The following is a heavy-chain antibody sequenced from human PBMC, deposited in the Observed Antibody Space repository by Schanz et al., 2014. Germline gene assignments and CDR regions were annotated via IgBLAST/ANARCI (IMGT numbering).Heavy chain of an antibody. CDR1: GFTFSSYA. CDR2: ISGSGGDT. Sequence: EVQLVESGGGLVQPGGSLRLSCAASGFTFSSYAMSWVRQAPGKGLEWVSAISGSGGDTYYADSVKGRFTISRDNSKNTLYLQMNSLRAEDTAVYYCARGDMVRGVFDYWGQGTLVTVSS. V-gene: IGHV3-23*04. J-gene: IGHJ4*02. CDR3: ARGDMVRGVFDY. D-gene: IGHD3-10*01.